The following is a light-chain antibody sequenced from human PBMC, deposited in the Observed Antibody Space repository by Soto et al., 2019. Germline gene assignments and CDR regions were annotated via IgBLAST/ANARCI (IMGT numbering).Light chain of an antibody. CDR3: QYGGA. J-gene: IGKJ3*01. CDR1: QSISYY. CDR2: DAS. Sequence: EVLLTQSPATLSLSPGERATLSCRAGQSISYYVAWYQQKPGQAPRLLIYDASTRATDIPARFSGRGSGTDFTLTISSLEPEDFAVYYCQYGGAFGPGTKVEIK. V-gene: IGKV3-11*01.